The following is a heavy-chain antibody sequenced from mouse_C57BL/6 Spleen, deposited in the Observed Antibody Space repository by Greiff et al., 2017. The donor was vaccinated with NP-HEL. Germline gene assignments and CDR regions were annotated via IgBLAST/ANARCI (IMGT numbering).Heavy chain of an antibody. CDR1: GYTFTSYW. CDR2: IDPSDSYT. V-gene: IGHV1-69*01. CDR3: ARRTDPRGFAY. Sequence: QVQLQQSGAELVMPGASVKLSCKASGYTFTSYWMHWVKQRPGQGLEWIGEIDPSDSYTNYNQKFKGKSTLTVDKSSSTAYMQLSSLTSEDSAVYYCARRTDPRGFAYWGQGTLVTVSA. J-gene: IGHJ3*01.